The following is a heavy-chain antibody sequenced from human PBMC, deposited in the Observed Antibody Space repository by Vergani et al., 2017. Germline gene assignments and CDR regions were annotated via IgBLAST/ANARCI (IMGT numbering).Heavy chain of an antibody. CDR3: ARQNPYGSAHVDF. V-gene: IGHV4-61*01. CDR1: GGSVSSGSYY. J-gene: IGHJ4*02. CDR2: IYYSGST. D-gene: IGHD3-10*01. Sequence: QVQLQESGPGLVKPSETLSLTCTVSGGSVSSGSYYWSWIRQPPGKGLEWIGYIYYSGSTNYNPSLKSRVTISVDTSKNQFSLKLSSVTAADTAVYYCARQNPYGSAHVDFWGRGVLVTVSA.